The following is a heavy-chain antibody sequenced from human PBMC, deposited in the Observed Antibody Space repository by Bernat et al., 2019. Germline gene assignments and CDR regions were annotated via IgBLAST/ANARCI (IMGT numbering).Heavy chain of an antibody. Sequence: QVQLVQSGAEVKKPGASVKVSCKASGYTFTSYGISWVRQAPGQGLEWMGWISAYNGNTNYAQKLQGRVTMTTDTSTSTAYMELRSLRSDDTAVYYCARVGRYYGSGSSNDAFDIWGQGTMVTVSS. CDR3: ARVGRYYGSGSSNDAFDI. V-gene: IGHV1-18*01. D-gene: IGHD3-10*01. CDR2: ISAYNGNT. J-gene: IGHJ3*02. CDR1: GYTFTSYG.